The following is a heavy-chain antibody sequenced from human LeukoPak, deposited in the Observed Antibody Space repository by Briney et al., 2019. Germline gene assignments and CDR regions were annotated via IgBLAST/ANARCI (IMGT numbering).Heavy chain of an antibody. J-gene: IGHJ6*02. D-gene: IGHD3-22*01. CDR1: GFTFSSFI. CDR3: ARDRDSSGYYYARSYGMDV. CDR2: ISGSSEYI. Sequence: GGSLRLSCAASGFTFSSFIMNWIRQAPGKGLEWVSSISGSSEYIYYADSVKGRFTISRDNAKNSLYLQMNSLRAEDTAVYYCARDRDSSGYYYARSYGMDVWGQGTTVTVSS. V-gene: IGHV3-21*01.